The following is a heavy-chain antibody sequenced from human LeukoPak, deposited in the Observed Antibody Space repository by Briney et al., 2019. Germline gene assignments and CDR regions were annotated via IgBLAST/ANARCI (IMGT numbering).Heavy chain of an antibody. J-gene: IGHJ4*02. CDR3: ARENGYKYDY. Sequence: PSETLSLTCTVSGGSISSYYWSWIRQPPGKGLEWIGSIYHSGSTNYNPSLKSRVTISVDTAKNQFYLKLRSVPAADTAVYYCARENGYKYDYWGQGTLVTVSS. D-gene: IGHD5-24*01. V-gene: IGHV4-59*01. CDR2: IYHSGST. CDR1: GGSISSYY.